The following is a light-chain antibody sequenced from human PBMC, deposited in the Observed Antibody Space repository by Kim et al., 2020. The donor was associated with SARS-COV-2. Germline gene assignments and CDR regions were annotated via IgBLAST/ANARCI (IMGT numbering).Light chain of an antibody. CDR1: QDIRRS. Sequence: DIQLTQSPSFLSASVGDRVTITCRAIQDIRRSLAWYQQKPGKATELLISDASTLRGGAPSRFSGTGSGAGFTLTINSLQPEDFATYYCQQIYSYPLTFGGGTKVEI. V-gene: IGKV1-9*01. J-gene: IGKJ4*01. CDR2: DAS. CDR3: QQIYSYPLT.